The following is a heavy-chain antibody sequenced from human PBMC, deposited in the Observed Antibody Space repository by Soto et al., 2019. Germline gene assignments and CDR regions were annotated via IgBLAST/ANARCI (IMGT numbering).Heavy chain of an antibody. D-gene: IGHD6-13*01. Sequence: QVQLVQSGAEVKKPGASVKVSCKASGYTFTGYYMHWVRQAPGQGLEWMGWINPLSGDTNYAQKFQGRVTMTRDTSISTAYMDLSRLRSDDTAVYYCARQQDRGIIAAVFDYWGQGTLVTVSS. J-gene: IGHJ4*02. CDR1: GYTFTGYY. V-gene: IGHV1-2*02. CDR2: INPLSGDT. CDR3: ARQQDRGIIAAVFDY.